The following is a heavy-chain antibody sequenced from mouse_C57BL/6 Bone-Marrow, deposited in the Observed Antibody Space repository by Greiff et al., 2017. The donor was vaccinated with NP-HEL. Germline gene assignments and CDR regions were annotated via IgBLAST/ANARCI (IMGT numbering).Heavy chain of an antibody. CDR1: GYTFTSYW. Sequence: VQLQQSGAELVKPGASVKLSCKASGYTFTSYWMHWVKQRPGQGLEWIGMIHPNSGSTNYNEKFKSKATLTVDKSSSTAYMQLSSLTSEDSAVYYCARNPYSSGYFDYWGQGTTLTVSS. CDR3: ARNPYSSGYFDY. D-gene: IGHD3-2*02. CDR2: IHPNSGST. J-gene: IGHJ2*01. V-gene: IGHV1-64*01.